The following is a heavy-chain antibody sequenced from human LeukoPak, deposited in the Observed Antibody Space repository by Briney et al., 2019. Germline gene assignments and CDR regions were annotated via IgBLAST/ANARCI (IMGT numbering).Heavy chain of an antibody. CDR3: ARDFEDSGSYGGFDY. J-gene: IGHJ4*02. CDR1: GYSISSGYY. Sequence: SETLSLTCTVSGYSISSGYYWGWIRQPPGKGLEWIGSIYHSGSTYYNPSLKSRVTISVDTSKNQFSLKLSSVTAADTAVYYCARDFEDSGSYGGFDYWGQGTLVTVSS. CDR2: IYHSGST. V-gene: IGHV4-38-2*02. D-gene: IGHD1-26*01.